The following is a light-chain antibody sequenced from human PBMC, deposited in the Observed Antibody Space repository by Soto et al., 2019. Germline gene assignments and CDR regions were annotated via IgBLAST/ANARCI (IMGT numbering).Light chain of an antibody. J-gene: IGLJ1*01. Sequence: QSVLTQPPSVSGAPGQRVTISCTGRSSNIGAGYHVHWYQQLPGTAPKLLIYDNNNRPSEVPDRFSGSKSGTSASLAITGLQAEDEADYYCQSYDSSLSGYVFGTGTKLTVL. CDR2: DNN. CDR1: SSNIGAGYH. V-gene: IGLV1-40*01. CDR3: QSYDSSLSGYV.